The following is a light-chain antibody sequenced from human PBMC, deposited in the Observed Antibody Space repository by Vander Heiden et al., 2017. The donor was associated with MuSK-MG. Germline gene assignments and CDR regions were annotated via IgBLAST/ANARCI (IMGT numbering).Light chain of an antibody. CDR3: QSYDSSNHVV. CDR1: SGRMARND. J-gene: IGLJ2*01. CDR2: EDN. Sequence: NFMLTQPHSVSESPGKTVTISCTRRSGRMARNDVKGYQQRPGSSPTTVIDEDNQRPSGVPDRFSGSIDRSSNAASLTIAGLKTEDEDDYYCQSYDSSNHVVFGGGTKLTVL. V-gene: IGLV6-57*01.